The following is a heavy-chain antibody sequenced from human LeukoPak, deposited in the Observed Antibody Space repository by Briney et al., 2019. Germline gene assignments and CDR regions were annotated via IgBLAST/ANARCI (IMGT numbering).Heavy chain of an antibody. CDR1: GYTFTSYY. Sequence: ASVKVSCKASGYTFTSYYMHWVRQAPGQGLEWMGIINPSGGSTNYAQKFQGRVTITADKSTSTAYMELSSLRSEDTAVYYCARDLLAGQLLLGVDYWGQGTLVTVSS. V-gene: IGHV1-46*01. CDR3: ARDLLAGQLLLGVDY. CDR2: INPSGGST. D-gene: IGHD2-2*01. J-gene: IGHJ4*02.